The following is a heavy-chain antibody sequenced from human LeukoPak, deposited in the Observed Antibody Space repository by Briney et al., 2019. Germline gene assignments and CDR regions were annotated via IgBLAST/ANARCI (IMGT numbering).Heavy chain of an antibody. CDR3: ARYLWFGELFDY. CDR1: GFTFSDYY. Sequence: GGSLRLSCAASGFTFSDYYMSWIRQAPGKGLEWVSYISSSGSTIYYADSAKGRFTISRDNAKNSLYLQMNSLRAEDTAVYYCARYLWFGELFDYWGQGTLVTVSS. D-gene: IGHD3-10*01. CDR2: ISSSGSTI. J-gene: IGHJ4*02. V-gene: IGHV3-11*01.